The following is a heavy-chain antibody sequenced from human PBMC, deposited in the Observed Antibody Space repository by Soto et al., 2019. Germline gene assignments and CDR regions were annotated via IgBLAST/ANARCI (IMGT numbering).Heavy chain of an antibody. J-gene: IGHJ4*02. CDR1: GGSISSSSYY. CDR3: ARDYYDSSGQIDY. Sequence: SETLSLTCTVSGGSISSSSYYWGWIRQPPGKGLEWIGSIYYSGSTYYNPSLKSRVTISVDTSKNQFSLKLSSVTAADTAVYYCARDYYDSSGQIDYWGQGTLVTVSS. CDR2: IYYSGST. V-gene: IGHV4-39*01. D-gene: IGHD3-22*01.